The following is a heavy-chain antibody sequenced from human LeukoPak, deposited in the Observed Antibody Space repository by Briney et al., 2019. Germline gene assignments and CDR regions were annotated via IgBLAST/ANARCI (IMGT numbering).Heavy chain of an antibody. Sequence: SETLSLTCTVSGGSISSYYWSWIRQPPGKGLEWIGYVYYSGSTNYNPSLKSRVTMSVDTSKNQFSLKLSSVTAADTAVYYCARDGYYYDSSGYNFDYWGQGTLVTVSS. D-gene: IGHD3-22*01. CDR1: GGSISSYY. CDR3: ARDGYYYDSSGYNFDY. CDR2: VYYSGST. V-gene: IGHV4-59*12. J-gene: IGHJ4*02.